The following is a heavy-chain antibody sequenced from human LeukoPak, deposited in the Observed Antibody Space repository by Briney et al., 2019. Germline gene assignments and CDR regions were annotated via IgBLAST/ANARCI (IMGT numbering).Heavy chain of an antibody. Sequence: GGSLGLSCATSQFKFNNYGMTWVRQAPGKGLEWVSSITGSGGRTQYADSVQGRFTISRDNSKNTLYLQMNSLRAEDTAVYYCAKDPNGDYIGTFDIWGQGTMVTVSS. CDR2: ITGSGGRT. CDR1: QFKFNNYG. V-gene: IGHV3-23*01. J-gene: IGHJ3*02. D-gene: IGHD4-17*01. CDR3: AKDPNGDYIGTFDI.